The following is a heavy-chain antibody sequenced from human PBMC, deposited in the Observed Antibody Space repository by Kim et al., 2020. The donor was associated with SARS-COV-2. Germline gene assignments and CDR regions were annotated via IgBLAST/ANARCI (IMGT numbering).Heavy chain of an antibody. CDR1: GYSISSGYY. CDR3: ARDRGYNYGIDY. D-gene: IGHD5-18*01. Sequence: SETLSLTCTVSGYSISSGYYWGWIRQPPGKGLEWIGSIYHSGSTYYNPSLKSRVTISVDTSKNQFSLNLSSVTAADTAVYYCARDRGYNYGIDYWGQGTL. CDR2: IYHSGST. V-gene: IGHV4-38-2*02. J-gene: IGHJ4*02.